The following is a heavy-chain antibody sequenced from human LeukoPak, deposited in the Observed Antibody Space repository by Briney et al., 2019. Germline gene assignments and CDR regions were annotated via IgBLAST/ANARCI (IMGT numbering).Heavy chain of an antibody. J-gene: IGHJ3*02. CDR2: IYTSGST. CDR1: GGSISSYY. CDR3: ARNSITIFGVGAHAFDI. D-gene: IGHD3-3*01. Sequence: SETLSLTCTVSGGSISSYYWSWIRQPAGKGLEWIGRIYTSGSTNYNPSLKSRVTMSVDTSKNQFSLKLSSVTAADTAVYYCARNSITIFGVGAHAFDIWGQGTMVTVSS. V-gene: IGHV4-4*07.